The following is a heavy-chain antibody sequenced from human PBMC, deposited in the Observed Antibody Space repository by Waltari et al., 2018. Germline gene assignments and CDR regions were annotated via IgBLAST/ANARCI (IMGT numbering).Heavy chain of an antibody. V-gene: IGHV1-69*06. CDR1: GGTFSSYA. J-gene: IGHJ4*02. D-gene: IGHD2-8*01. CDR2: IIPVVGTA. CDR3: ATYASWYYFDY. Sequence: QVQLVQSGAEVKKPGSSVKVSCKASGGTFSSYAISWVRQAPGQVLEWMGGIIPVVGTANYAQKFQGRVTMTEDTSTDTAYMELSSLRYEDTAVYYCATYASWYYFDYWGQGTLVTVSS.